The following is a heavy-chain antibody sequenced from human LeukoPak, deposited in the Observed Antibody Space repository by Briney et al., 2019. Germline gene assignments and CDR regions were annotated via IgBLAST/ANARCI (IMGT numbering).Heavy chain of an antibody. Sequence: SQTLSLTCAISGDSVSSNSAAWSWIRQSPSRGLEWLGRTYYRSKWNNNYAISVKSRITIIPDTSQNTFSLQLNSVTPEDTGVYYCARARGYFDLWGRGALVTVSS. V-gene: IGHV6-1*01. CDR1: GDSVSSNSAA. CDR2: TYYRSKWNN. J-gene: IGHJ2*01. CDR3: ARARGYFDL. D-gene: IGHD3-10*01.